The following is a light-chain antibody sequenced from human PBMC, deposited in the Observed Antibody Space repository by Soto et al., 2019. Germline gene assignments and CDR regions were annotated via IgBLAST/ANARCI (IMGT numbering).Light chain of an antibody. CDR2: SIS. V-gene: IGKV3D-20*02. CDR1: QSVTSNY. CDR3: QQHSNTPWT. Sequence: EIVLTPSPGTLSLSPGESAALSCRASQSVTSNYLVWYRQKPGQAPRLLIYSISSRAAGIPDRFNGSGSGTDFTLTITRLEPEDSAVYYCQQHSNTPWTFGQGTRVEV. J-gene: IGKJ1*01.